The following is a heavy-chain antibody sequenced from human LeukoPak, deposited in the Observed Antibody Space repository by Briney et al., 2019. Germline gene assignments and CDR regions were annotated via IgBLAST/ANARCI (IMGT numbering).Heavy chain of an antibody. CDR3: ARDRREYSSSWFFDY. J-gene: IGHJ4*02. D-gene: IGHD6-13*01. CDR1: GGSSSSSNW. V-gene: IGHV4-4*02. CDR2: IYHSGST. Sequence: SETLSLTCAVSGGSSSSSNWWSWVRQPPGKGLEWSGEIYHSGSTNYNPSLKSRVTISVDKSKNQFSLKLSSVTAADTAVYYCARDRREYSSSWFFDYWGQGTLVPVSS.